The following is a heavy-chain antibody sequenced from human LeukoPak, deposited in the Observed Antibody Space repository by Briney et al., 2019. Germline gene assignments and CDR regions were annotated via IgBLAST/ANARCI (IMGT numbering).Heavy chain of an antibody. CDR2: IKPDGSDR. CDR1: RFTIGDNF. D-gene: IGHD1-1*01. Sequence: GGSLRLSCAAPRFTIGDNFIGSVRQAPGKGLEFVAYIKPDGSDRHIVDSLRGRFTISRDNTENSLSLQMSRLRAEDTAVYYCARGRPTTTIFDYWGRGTLVTVSS. CDR3: ARGRPTTTIFDY. J-gene: IGHJ4*01. V-gene: IGHV3-7*04.